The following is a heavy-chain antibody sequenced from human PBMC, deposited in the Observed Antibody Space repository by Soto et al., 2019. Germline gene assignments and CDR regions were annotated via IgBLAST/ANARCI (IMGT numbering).Heavy chain of an antibody. Sequence: QITLKESGPTLVNPTQTLTLTCTFSGFSLSTSGVGVGWIRQPPGKALEWLALIYWDDDKRYSPSLKSRLTITKDTSKNQVVLTMTNMDPVDTATYYCAQVYYDILTGYYGSFDYWGQGTLVTVSS. CDR2: IYWDDDK. V-gene: IGHV2-5*02. CDR1: GFSLSTSGVG. J-gene: IGHJ4*02. D-gene: IGHD3-9*01. CDR3: AQVYYDILTGYYGSFDY.